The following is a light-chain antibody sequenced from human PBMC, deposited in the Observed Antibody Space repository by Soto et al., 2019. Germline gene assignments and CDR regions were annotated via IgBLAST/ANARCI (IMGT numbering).Light chain of an antibody. V-gene: IGKV1-39*01. CDR2: GAT. Sequence: DIQMTQSPSPLSASVGDRVTITCRASQSINSYLNWYQHKPGKAPTLLISGATSLHSGVPSRFSGSGYGTDFTLTISSFQPEDFATYYCQQCFSPPWTFGHGTKVDFK. CDR3: QQCFSPPWT. J-gene: IGKJ1*01. CDR1: QSINSY.